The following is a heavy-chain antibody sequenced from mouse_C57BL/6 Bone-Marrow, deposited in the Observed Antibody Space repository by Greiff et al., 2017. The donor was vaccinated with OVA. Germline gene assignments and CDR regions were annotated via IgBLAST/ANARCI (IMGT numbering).Heavy chain of an antibody. CDR2: IWGVGST. Sequence: VQGVESGPGLVAPSQSLSITCTVSGFSLTSYGVDWVRQSPGKGLEWLGVIWGVGSTNYNSALKSRLGISKNNSKSQVFLKMNSMQTDDTAMYYGASRRDDWFAYWGQGTLVTVSA. J-gene: IGHJ3*01. CDR1: GFSLTSYG. CDR3: ASRRDDWFAY. D-gene: IGHD3-3*01. V-gene: IGHV2-6*01.